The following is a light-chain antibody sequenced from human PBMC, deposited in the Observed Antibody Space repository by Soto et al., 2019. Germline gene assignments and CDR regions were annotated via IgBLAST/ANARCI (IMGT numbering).Light chain of an antibody. J-gene: IGKJ3*01. CDR2: DAS. CDR3: QQFQNYPS. CDR1: QSISSW. Sequence: DIQMTQSPATLSASLGDRVTITCRASQSISSWLAWYQQKPGRAPKLLIYDASSLKSGVPSRLSGSGSGTDFTLTISSLQPEDFATYYCQQFQNYPSFGPGTKLDIK. V-gene: IGKV1-5*01.